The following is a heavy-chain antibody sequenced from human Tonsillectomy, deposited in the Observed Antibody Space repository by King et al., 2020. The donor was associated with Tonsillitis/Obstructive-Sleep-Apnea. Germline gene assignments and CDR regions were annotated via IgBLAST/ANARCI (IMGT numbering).Heavy chain of an antibody. V-gene: IGHV3-48*02. Sequence: EVQLVQSGGGLVRSGGSLRLSCAASGFTFSSYSMNWVRQAPGKGLEWVSYISSSSDTTYYADSVKGRFTISRDNAENSLYLQMNSLRDEDTAVYYCAREYCSRTSCYDAFDIWGQGTTVTVSS. D-gene: IGHD2-2*01. CDR3: AREYCSRTSCYDAFDI. CDR1: GFTFSSYS. J-gene: IGHJ3*02. CDR2: ISSSSDTT.